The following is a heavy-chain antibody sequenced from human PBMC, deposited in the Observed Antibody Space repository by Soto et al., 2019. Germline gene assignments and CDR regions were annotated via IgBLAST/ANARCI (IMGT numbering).Heavy chain of an antibody. CDR1: GGSISSGGYY. CDR3: AREPSSSWYDNWFDP. V-gene: IGHV4-31*03. J-gene: IGHJ5*02. CDR2: IYYSGST. D-gene: IGHD6-13*01. Sequence: SETLSLTCTVSGGSISSGGYYWSWIRQHPGKGLEWIGYIYYSGSTYYNPSLKSRVTISVDTSKNQFSLKLSSVTAVDTAVYYCAREPSSSWYDNWFDPWGQGTLVTVSS.